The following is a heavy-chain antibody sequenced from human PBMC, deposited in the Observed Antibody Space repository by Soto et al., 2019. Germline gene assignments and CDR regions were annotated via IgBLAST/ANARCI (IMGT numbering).Heavy chain of an antibody. CDR1: GFTFTSFA. V-gene: IGHV3-23*01. CDR3: AKDRVLHGCASTICYVAADY. D-gene: IGHD2-2*01. J-gene: IGHJ4*02. Sequence: PGGSLRLSCAASGFTFTSFAMSWVRQAPGKGLEWVSTISGSGGSTYYADSVRGRFAISRDNSKSALYLQMDSLRAEDTAVYFCAKDRVLHGCASTICYVAADYWGQGALVTVSS. CDR2: ISGSGGST.